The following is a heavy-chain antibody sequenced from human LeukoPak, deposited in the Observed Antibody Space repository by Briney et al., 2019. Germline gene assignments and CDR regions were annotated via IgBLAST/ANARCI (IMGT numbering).Heavy chain of an antibody. J-gene: IGHJ4*02. Sequence: ASVKVSCKASGATFSSYAISWVRQAPGQGLEWMGRIIPILGIANYAQKFQGRVTITADKSTSTAYMELSSLRSEDTAVCYCAREPLGATVVTAPFDYWGQGTLVTVSS. V-gene: IGHV1-69*04. D-gene: IGHD4-23*01. CDR2: IIPILGIA. CDR3: AREPLGATVVTAPFDY. CDR1: GATFSSYA.